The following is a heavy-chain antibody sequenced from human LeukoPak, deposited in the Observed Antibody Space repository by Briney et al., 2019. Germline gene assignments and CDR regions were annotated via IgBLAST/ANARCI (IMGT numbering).Heavy chain of an antibody. Sequence: GGSLRLSCAASGFTVSSNYMSWVRQAPGKGLEWVSVIYSGGSTYYADSVKGRFTISRDNSKNTLYLQMNSLRVEDTAVYYCARGLSYYYYYGMDVWGQGTTVTVSS. V-gene: IGHV3-66*01. J-gene: IGHJ6*02. CDR1: GFTVSSNY. CDR3: ARGLSYYYYYGMDV. D-gene: IGHD3-16*01. CDR2: IYSGGST.